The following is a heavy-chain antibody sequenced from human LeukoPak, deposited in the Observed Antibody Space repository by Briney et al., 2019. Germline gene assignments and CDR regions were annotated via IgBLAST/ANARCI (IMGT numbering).Heavy chain of an antibody. Sequence: PGGSLRLSCAASGFTFSRYGMHWVRQAPGKGLEWVAVISYDGSNKYYADSVKGRFTISRDNSKNTLYLQMNSLRAEETAVYYCAKSGGTSSSGLGYWGQGTLVTVSS. V-gene: IGHV3-30*18. CDR2: ISYDGSNK. CDR3: AKSGGTSSSGLGY. D-gene: IGHD6-13*01. J-gene: IGHJ4*02. CDR1: GFTFSRYG.